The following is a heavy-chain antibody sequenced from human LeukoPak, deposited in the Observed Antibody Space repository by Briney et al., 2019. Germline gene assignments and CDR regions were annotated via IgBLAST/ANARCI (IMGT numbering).Heavy chain of an antibody. CDR2: IYSGGNT. J-gene: IGHJ3*02. V-gene: IGHV3-53*01. CDR3: ARDGNGAFDI. Sequence: PGGSLRLSCAASGFTVSSNYMSWVRQAPGKGLEWVSVIYSGGNTYYADSVKGRFTISRDNSKNTLYPQMNSLRAEDTAVYYCARDGNGAFDIWGQGTMVTLSS. CDR1: GFTVSSNY.